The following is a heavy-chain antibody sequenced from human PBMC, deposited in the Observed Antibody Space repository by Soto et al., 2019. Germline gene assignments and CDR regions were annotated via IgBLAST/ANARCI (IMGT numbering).Heavy chain of an antibody. V-gene: IGHV3-7*01. CDR2: IEQGGTET. CDR1: GLSLSNIW. D-gene: IGHD5-18*01. CDR3: ASLDTARVETARY. J-gene: IGHJ4*02. Sequence: GGSLRLSCVGFGLSLSNIWTSWVRQAPGKGLEWVANIEQGGTETYYVDSVKGLFTISKDHAKNSLYLQMNSLRVEDTALYYCASLDTARVETARYWGQGTRVTVS.